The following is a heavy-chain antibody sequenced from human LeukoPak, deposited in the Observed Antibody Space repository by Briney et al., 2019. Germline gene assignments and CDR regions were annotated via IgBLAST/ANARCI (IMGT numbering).Heavy chain of an antibody. D-gene: IGHD5-24*01. CDR2: INPNSGGT. V-gene: IGHV1-2*06. CDR3: ARTLDGYNYDY. CDR1: GYTFTGYY. J-gene: IGHJ4*02. Sequence: GASVKVSCKASGYTFTGYYTHWVRQAPGQGLEWMGRINPNSGGTNYAQKFQGRVTMTRDTSISTAYMELSRLRSDDTAVYYCARTLDGYNYDYWGQGTLVTVSS.